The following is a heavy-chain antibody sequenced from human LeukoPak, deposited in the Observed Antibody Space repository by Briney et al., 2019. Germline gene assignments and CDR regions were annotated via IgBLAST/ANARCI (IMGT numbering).Heavy chain of an antibody. CDR2: IYPGDSDT. J-gene: IGHJ4*02. Sequence: GGSLKISFKGSGSGFTSYWIGWVRPGPGKGLEWMGIIYPGDSDTRYSTSFQGQVTISADKSISTAYLQWSSLKASDTAMYYCARSGYCSSTSCYPIDYWGQGTLVTVSS. D-gene: IGHD2-2*01. CDR3: ARSGYCSSTSCYPIDY. V-gene: IGHV5-51*01. CDR1: GSGFTSYW.